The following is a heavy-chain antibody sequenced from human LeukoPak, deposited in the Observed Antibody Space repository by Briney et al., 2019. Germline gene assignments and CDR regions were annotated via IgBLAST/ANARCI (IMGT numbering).Heavy chain of an antibody. V-gene: IGHV1-2*02. CDR1: GYTFTGYY. D-gene: IGHD5-18*01. J-gene: IGHJ4*02. CDR2: INPNSGGT. CDR3: ARDHYSYGPTYVQ. Sequence: ASVKVSCKASGYTFTGYYMHWVRQAPGQGLEWMGWINPNSGGTNYAQKFQGRVTMTRVTSISTAYMELSRLRSDDTAVYYCARDHYSYGPTYVQGGQGPVVAFSS.